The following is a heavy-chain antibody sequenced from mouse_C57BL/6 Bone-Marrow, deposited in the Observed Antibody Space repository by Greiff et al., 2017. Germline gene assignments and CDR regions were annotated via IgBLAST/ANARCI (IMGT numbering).Heavy chain of an antibody. CDR1: GFNIKDDY. J-gene: IGHJ2*01. Sequence: EVKLVESGAELVRPGASVKLSCTASGFNIKDDYMHWVKQRPEQGLEWIGWIDPENGDTEYASKFQGKATITADTSSNTAYLQLSSLTSEDTAVYYCTTAYGSLFDYWGQGTTLTVSS. D-gene: IGHD2-2*01. CDR3: TTAYGSLFDY. V-gene: IGHV14-4*01. CDR2: IDPENGDT.